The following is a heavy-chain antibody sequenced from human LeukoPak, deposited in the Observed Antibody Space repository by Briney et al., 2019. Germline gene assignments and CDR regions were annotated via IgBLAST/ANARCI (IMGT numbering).Heavy chain of an antibody. J-gene: IGHJ4*02. CDR1: GFTFTSFA. Sequence: GGSLRLSCAASGFTFTSFAMSWVRQAPGKGLEWVAVISYDGSNKYYADSVKGRFTISRDNSKNTLYLQMNSLRAEDTAVYYCAKSPRSGWAIDYWGQGTLVTVSS. CDR2: ISYDGSNK. CDR3: AKSPRSGWAIDY. D-gene: IGHD6-19*01. V-gene: IGHV3-30*18.